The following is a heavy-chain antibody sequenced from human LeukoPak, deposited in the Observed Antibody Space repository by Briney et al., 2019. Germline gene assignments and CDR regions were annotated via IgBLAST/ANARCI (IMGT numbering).Heavy chain of an antibody. CDR2: ISADNGNT. D-gene: IGHD3-9*01. CDR3: ARVRDTLTGYYNYMDV. Sequence: ASVKVSCKASGYTFSSYGISWVRQAPGQGLEWMGWISADNGNTNYALKLQGRVTMTTDTSTSTAYMELRSLRSDDTAVYYCARVRDTLTGYYNYMDVWGKGTTVTVSS. J-gene: IGHJ6*03. V-gene: IGHV1-18*01. CDR1: GYTFSSYG.